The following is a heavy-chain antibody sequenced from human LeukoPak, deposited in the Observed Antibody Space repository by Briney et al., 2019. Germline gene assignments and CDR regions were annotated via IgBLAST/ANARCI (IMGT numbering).Heavy chain of an antibody. CDR1: GGSVSSGSYY. CDR3: ARGDGMGDRVGFDY. D-gene: IGHD1-26*01. V-gene: IGHV4-61*01. CDR2: IYYSGST. Sequence: PSETLSLTCTVSGGSVSSGSYYWSWIRQPPGKGLEWIGYIYYSGSTNYNPSLKSRVTISVDTSKNQFSLKLSSVTAADTAVYYCARGDGMGDRVGFDYWGQGTLVTVSS. J-gene: IGHJ4*02.